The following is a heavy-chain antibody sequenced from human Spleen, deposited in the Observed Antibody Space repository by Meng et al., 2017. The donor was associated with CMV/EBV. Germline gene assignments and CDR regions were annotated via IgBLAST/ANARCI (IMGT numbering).Heavy chain of an antibody. D-gene: IGHD3-10*01. CDR1: RFSSSSYS. V-gene: IGHV3-21*01. J-gene: IGHJ6*02. Sequence: GGSLRLSCAASRFSSSSYSMNWVRQAPGKGLEWVSSISSSSSYIYYADSVKGRFTISRDNAKNSLYLQMNSLRAEDTAVYYCARDGLGNYYYFGMDVWGQGTTVTVSS. CDR3: ARDGLGNYYYFGMDV. CDR2: ISSSSSYI.